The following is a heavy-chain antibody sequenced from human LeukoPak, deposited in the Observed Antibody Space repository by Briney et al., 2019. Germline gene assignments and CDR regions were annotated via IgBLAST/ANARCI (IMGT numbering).Heavy chain of an antibody. V-gene: IGHV3-30*02. Sequence: TGGSLRLSCAASGFTFSSYGMHWVRQAPGKGLEWVAFIRYDGSNKYYADSVKGRFTISRDNSKSTLYLQMNCLRAEDTAVYYCAKDRLVGRGVYFDYWGQGTLVTVSS. J-gene: IGHJ4*02. D-gene: IGHD1-26*01. CDR2: IRYDGSNK. CDR1: GFTFSSYG. CDR3: AKDRLVGRGVYFDY.